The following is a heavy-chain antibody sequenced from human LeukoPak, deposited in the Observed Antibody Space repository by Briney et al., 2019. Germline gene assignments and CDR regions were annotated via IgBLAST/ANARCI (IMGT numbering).Heavy chain of an antibody. Sequence: GGSLRLSCAASGFTFDDYAMHWVRQAPGKGLEWVSGISWNSGSIGYADSVKGRFTISRDNAKNSLYLQMNSLRAEDTALYYCAKDTTAMVQYYVDYWGQGTRVTVSS. CDR3: AKDTTAMVQYYVDY. V-gene: IGHV3-9*01. D-gene: IGHD5-18*01. CDR2: ISWNSGSI. CDR1: GFTFDDYA. J-gene: IGHJ4*02.